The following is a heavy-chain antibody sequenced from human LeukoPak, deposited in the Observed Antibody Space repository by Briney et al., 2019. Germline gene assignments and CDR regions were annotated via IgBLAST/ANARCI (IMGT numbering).Heavy chain of an antibody. D-gene: IGHD6-19*01. V-gene: IGHV4-34*01. CDR2: INHSGST. J-gene: IGHJ4*02. Sequence: PSETLSLTCAVYGGSFSGYYWSWIRQPPGKGLEWIGEINHSGSTNYNPSLKSRVTISVDTSKNQFSLKLSSVTAADTAVYYCAREGVHSSGSYFDYRGQGTLVTVSS. CDR3: AREGVHSSGSYFDY. CDR1: GGSFSGYY.